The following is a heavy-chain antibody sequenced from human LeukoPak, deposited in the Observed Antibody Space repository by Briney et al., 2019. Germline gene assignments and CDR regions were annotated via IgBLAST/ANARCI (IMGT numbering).Heavy chain of an antibody. Sequence: TGGSLRLSCVASGFTFSDYAMSWVRQAPGKGLEWVSGISGSGGSTYYADSVKGRFTISRDNSKNTLYLHMNSLRAEDTAVYYCAKVLTWRAVTAILDYWGQGTLVTVSS. D-gene: IGHD2-21*02. V-gene: IGHV3-23*01. CDR2: ISGSGGST. CDR1: GFTFSDYA. CDR3: AKVLTWRAVTAILDY. J-gene: IGHJ4*02.